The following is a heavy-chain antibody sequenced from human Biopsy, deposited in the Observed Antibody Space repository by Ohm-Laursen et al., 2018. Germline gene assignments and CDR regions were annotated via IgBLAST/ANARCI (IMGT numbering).Heavy chain of an antibody. CDR1: GYTFTDYD. CDR2: MTPKTGKT. CDR3: ARGGYDYDY. J-gene: IGHJ4*02. D-gene: IGHD5-12*01. V-gene: IGHV1-8*01. Sequence: EASVKVSCKASGYTFTDYDINWVRQASGQGLEWVGWMTPKTGKTGYTQKLQGRLTMTRDTSTSTAYMELSSLRSEDTAIYYCARGGYDYDYWGQGTLVTVSS.